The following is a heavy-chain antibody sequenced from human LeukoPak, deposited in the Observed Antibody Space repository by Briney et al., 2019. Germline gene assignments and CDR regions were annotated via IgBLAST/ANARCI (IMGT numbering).Heavy chain of an antibody. J-gene: IGHJ4*02. V-gene: IGHV3-23*01. Sequence: GGSLRLSCAASGFTFSSYAMSWVRQAPEKGLEWVSSISGSGGTTYYADSVKGRFTISRDNSKNTLYLQMNSLRADDTAVYYCAKSGRTSCSTSCYYFDYWGQGTLVTVSS. D-gene: IGHD2-2*01. CDR3: AKSGRTSCSTSCYYFDY. CDR2: ISGSGGTT. CDR1: GFTFSSYA.